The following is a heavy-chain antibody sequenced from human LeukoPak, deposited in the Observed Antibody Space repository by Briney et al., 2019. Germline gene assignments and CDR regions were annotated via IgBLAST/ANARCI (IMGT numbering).Heavy chain of an antibody. CDR2: IYTSGST. D-gene: IGHD3-22*01. Sequence: SETLSLTCTVSGVSISSGSYFWSWIRQPAGKGLEWIGRIYTSGSTKYNPSLKSRVTISVDTSRNQFSLKLSSVTAADTAVYYCAGYYDSSGPMGYRIWGQGTMVTVSS. CDR3: AGYYDSSGPMGYRI. V-gene: IGHV4-61*02. CDR1: GVSISSGSYF. J-gene: IGHJ3*02.